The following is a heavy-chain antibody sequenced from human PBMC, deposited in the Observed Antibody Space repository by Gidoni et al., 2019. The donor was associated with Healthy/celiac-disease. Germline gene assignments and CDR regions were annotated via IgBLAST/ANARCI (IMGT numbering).Heavy chain of an antibody. CDR2: IYYSGST. D-gene: IGHD2-2*01. V-gene: IGHV4-31*03. CDR3: ARLIAFERYCSSTSCSDY. CDR1: GGSIRSGGYY. J-gene: IGHJ4*02. Sequence: QVQLQESGTGLVKPSQTLSLTCTVSGGSIRSGGYYWSWIRQHPGKGLEWIGYIYYSGSTYYNPSLKSRVTISVDTSKNQFSLKLSSVTAADTAVYYCARLIAFERYCSSTSCSDYWGQGTLVTVSS.